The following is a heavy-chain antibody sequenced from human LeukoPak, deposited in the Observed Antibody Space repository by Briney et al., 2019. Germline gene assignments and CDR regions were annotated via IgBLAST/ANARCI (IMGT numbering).Heavy chain of an antibody. Sequence: PSETLSLTCTVSGGSISSYYWSWIRQPAGKGLEWIGRIYSTGSTNYNPSLKSRVTMSVDTSKNQFSLRLRSVTAADTAVYYCARQKAAAGTAGFVFWGQGALVTVFS. CDR2: IYSTGST. J-gene: IGHJ4*02. D-gene: IGHD6-13*01. V-gene: IGHV4-4*07. CDR3: ARQKAAAGTAGFVF. CDR1: GGSISSYY.